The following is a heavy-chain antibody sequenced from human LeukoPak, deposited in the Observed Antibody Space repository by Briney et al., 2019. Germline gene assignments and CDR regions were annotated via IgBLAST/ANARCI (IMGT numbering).Heavy chain of an antibody. Sequence: KPSETLSLTCTDSGGSISSYYWSWIRQPPGKGLEWIGYIYYSGSTNYNPSLKSRVTISVDTSKNQFSLKLSSVTAADTAVYYCARVFGCSGGSCYSESGVDYWGQGTLVTVSS. V-gene: IGHV4-59*01. CDR2: IYYSGST. CDR1: GGSISSYY. D-gene: IGHD2-15*01. J-gene: IGHJ4*02. CDR3: ARVFGCSGGSCYSESGVDY.